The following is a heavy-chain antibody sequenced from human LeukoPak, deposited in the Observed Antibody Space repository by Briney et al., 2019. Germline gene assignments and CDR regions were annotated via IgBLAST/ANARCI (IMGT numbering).Heavy chain of an antibody. CDR2: IYYSGST. V-gene: IGHV4-59*01. Sequence: PSETLSLTCTVSGGSISSYYWSWIRQPPGKGLEWIGYIYYSGSTNYNPSLKSRVTISVDTSKNQFSLKLSSVTAADTAVYYCAGGYDPGTFDYWGQGTLVTVSS. CDR3: AGGYDPGTFDY. CDR1: GGSISSYY. J-gene: IGHJ4*02. D-gene: IGHD1/OR15-1a*01.